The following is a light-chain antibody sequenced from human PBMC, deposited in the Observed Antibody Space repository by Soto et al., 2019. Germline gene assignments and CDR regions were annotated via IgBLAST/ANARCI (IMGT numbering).Light chain of an antibody. CDR3: QQYYSTPPT. V-gene: IGKV4-1*01. CDR2: WAS. Sequence: DIVMTQSPDSLAVSLGERATINCKSSQSVLYSSNNKSYLAWYQQKPGQPPKLLIYWASTRESGVPDRFSGSGSGTDFTLTISSLQDEDVAVYYWQQYYSTPPTFGGGTKVEIK. CDR1: QSVLYSSNNKSY. J-gene: IGKJ4*01.